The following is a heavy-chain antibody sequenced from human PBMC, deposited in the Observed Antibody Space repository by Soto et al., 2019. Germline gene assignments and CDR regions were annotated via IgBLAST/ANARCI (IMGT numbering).Heavy chain of an antibody. CDR2: IIPILGTA. D-gene: IGHD5-18*01. Sequence: SVKVSCKASGGTFSSYAISWVRQAPGQGLEWMGGIIPILGTANYAQKFQGRVTITADESTSTAYMELSSLRSEDTAVYYCARDLGRGYSYGYDDYWGQGTLVTVSS. J-gene: IGHJ4*02. CDR1: GGTFSSYA. V-gene: IGHV1-69*13. CDR3: ARDLGRGYSYGYDDY.